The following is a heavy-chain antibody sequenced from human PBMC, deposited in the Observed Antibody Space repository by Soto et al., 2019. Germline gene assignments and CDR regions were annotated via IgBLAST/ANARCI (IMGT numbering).Heavy chain of an antibody. V-gene: IGHV1-69*01. D-gene: IGHD3-16*01. CDR1: GYGMSGYP. Sequence: NLDWKSFGYGMSGYPVGRGRKKQKQGLKWMGGIIPIFGTANYAQKFQGRVTITADESTSTAYMELSSLRSEDTAVYYCACFWGAEIGMRGRGNVSEIWGQGTTV. CDR3: ACFWGAEIGMRGRGNVSEI. CDR2: IIPIFGTA. J-gene: IGHJ3*02.